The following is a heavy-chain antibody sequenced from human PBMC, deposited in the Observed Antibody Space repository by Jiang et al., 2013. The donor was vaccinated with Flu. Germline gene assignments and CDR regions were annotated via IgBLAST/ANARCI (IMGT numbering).Heavy chain of an antibody. D-gene: IGHD4-17*01. V-gene: IGHV3-23*01. J-gene: IGHJ4*02. Sequence: TYYADSVKGRFIISRDNSKNTLDLQMSSLRADDTSVYYCASGGGYGDSKFDYWGPGTLVTVSS. CDR3: ASGGGYGDSKFDY. CDR2: T.